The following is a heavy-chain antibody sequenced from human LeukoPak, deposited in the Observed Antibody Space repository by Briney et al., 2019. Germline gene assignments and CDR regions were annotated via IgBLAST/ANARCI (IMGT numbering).Heavy chain of an antibody. J-gene: IGHJ4*02. CDR1: GGSISSGDYY. CDR3: ARGPYYYASSGNFDY. V-gene: IGHV4-61*02. D-gene: IGHD3-22*01. CDR2: IYTSGST. Sequence: SETLSLTCTVSGGSISSGDYYWTWIRQPAGKGLEWIGRIYTSGSTNYNPSLKSRVTISLDTSKNQFSLKLSSVTAADTAVYYCARGPYYYASSGNFDYWGQGTLVTVSS.